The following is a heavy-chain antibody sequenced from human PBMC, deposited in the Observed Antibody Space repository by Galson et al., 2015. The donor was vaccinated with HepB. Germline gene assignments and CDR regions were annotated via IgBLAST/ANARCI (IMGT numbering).Heavy chain of an antibody. CDR2: IIPIFGTA. Sequence: SVKVSCKASGGTFSSYAISWVRQAPGQGLEWMGGIIPIFGTANYAQKFQGRVTITADESTSTAYMELSSLRSEDTAVYYCARAKGVYSGYDSWYYGMDVWGQGTTVTVSS. D-gene: IGHD5-12*01. CDR3: ARAKGVYSGYDSWYYGMDV. J-gene: IGHJ6*02. V-gene: IGHV1-69*13. CDR1: GGTFSSYA.